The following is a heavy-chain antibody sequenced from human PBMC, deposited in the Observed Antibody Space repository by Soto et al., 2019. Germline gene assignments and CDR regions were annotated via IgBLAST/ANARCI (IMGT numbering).Heavy chain of an antibody. J-gene: IGHJ4*02. CDR3: ARDYNSSGYPRSYFDY. CDR2: INPSGGST. Sequence: ASVKVSCKASGYTFTSYYMHWVRQAPGQGLEWMGIINPSGGSTSYAQKFQGRVTMTRDTSTSTVYMELSSLRSEDTAVYYCARDYNSSGYPRSYFDYWGQGTLVTVSS. V-gene: IGHV1-46*03. CDR1: GYTFTSYY. D-gene: IGHD3-22*01.